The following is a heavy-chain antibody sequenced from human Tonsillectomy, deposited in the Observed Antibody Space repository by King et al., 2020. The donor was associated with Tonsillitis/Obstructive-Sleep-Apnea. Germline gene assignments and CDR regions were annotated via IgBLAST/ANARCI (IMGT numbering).Heavy chain of an antibody. J-gene: IGHJ6*02. D-gene: IGHD1-26*01. CDR1: GFTFSDYY. V-gene: IGHV3-11*06. Sequence: VQLVESGGDLVTPGGSLRLSCAASGFTFSDYYMSWICQAPGKGLEWVSYISRSNTFTNYADSVKGRFTISRDNAKNSLYLQMNSLRAEDTAVYYCARHFATFYYYYGMDVWGQGTTVTVSS. CDR2: ISRSNTFT. CDR3: ARHFATFYYYYGMDV.